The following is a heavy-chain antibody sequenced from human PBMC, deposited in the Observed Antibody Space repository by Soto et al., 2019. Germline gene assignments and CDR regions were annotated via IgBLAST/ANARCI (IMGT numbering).Heavy chain of an antibody. D-gene: IGHD5-18*01. CDR2: ISYDGSNK. CDR3: ARDPLWGTAMVLWYFDL. V-gene: IGHV3-30-3*01. CDR1: GFTVSSYA. J-gene: IGHJ2*01. Sequence: PGGSLRLSCGASGFTVSSYAMHWVRQAPGEGLEWVAVISYDGSNKYYADSVKGRFTISRDNSKNTLYLQMNSLRAEDTAVYYCARDPLWGTAMVLWYFDLWGRGTLVTVSS.